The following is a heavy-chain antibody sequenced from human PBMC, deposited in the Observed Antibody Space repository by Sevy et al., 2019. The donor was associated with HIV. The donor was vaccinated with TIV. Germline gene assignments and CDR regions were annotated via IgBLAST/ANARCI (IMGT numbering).Heavy chain of an antibody. CDR1: GFTVSSNY. D-gene: IGHD1-1*01. V-gene: IGHV3-53*01. Sequence: GGSLRLSCAASGFTVSSNYVSWVRQAPGKGLEWVSTLYSGGSTYYADSVKGRFTISRDDSKNTLFLQLNSLTVEDTAVYFCAKIQGVQWYFDLWGRGTLVTVSS. CDR3: AKIQGVQWYFDL. J-gene: IGHJ2*01. CDR2: LYSGGST.